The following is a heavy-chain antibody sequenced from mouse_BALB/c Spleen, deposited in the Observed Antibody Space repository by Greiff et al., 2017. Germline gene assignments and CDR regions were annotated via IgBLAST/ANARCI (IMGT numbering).Heavy chain of an antibody. CDR1: GFTFSSYA. CDR2: ISSGGST. J-gene: IGHJ4*01. Sequence: EVQVVESGGGLVKPGGSLKLSCAASGFTFSSYAMSWVRQTPEKRLEWVASISSGGSTYYPDSVKGRFTISRDNARNILYLQMSSLRSEDTAMYYCARAGLITTGAMDYWGQGTSVTVSS. V-gene: IGHV5-6-5*01. CDR3: ARAGLITTGAMDY. D-gene: IGHD2-4*01.